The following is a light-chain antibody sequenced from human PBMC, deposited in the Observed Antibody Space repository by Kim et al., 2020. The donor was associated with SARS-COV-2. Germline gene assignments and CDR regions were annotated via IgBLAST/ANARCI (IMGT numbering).Light chain of an antibody. V-gene: IGKV1-27*01. CDR1: QGISNY. J-gene: IGKJ1*01. CDR2: AAS. CDR3: QQCKGAPWT. Sequence: AFVGNRVTITCRESQGISNYLAWYQQKPGKVPKLLIYAASALRSGVPSRFSGSGSGTDFTLTITSLQPEDVAVYYCQQCKGAPWTFGHGTKVDIK.